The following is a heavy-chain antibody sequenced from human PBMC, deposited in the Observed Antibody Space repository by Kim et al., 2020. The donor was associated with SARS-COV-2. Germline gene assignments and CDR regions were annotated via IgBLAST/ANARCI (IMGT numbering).Heavy chain of an antibody. Sequence: SETLSLTCTVSGGSISSYYWSWIRQPPGKGLEWIGYIYYSGSTNYNPSLKSRVTISVDTSKNQFSLKLSSVTAADTAVYYCARANGAYCSGGSCYPTNSEGWFDPWGQGTLAT. CDR3: ARANGAYCSGGSCYPTNSEGWFDP. J-gene: IGHJ5*02. CDR2: IYYSGST. CDR1: GGSISSYY. V-gene: IGHV4-59*01. D-gene: IGHD2-15*01.